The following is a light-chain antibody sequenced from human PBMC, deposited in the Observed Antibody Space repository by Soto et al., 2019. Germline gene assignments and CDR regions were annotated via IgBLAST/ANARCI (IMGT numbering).Light chain of an antibody. V-gene: IGKV3-15*01. Sequence: ERVMTQSPAALSVSPGERATLSCRASQSVNSNLAWYQQKPGQAPRLLIYGASTRATGIPARFSGSGSGTEFSLTISSLQSEDFAVYYCQQYNSWHLTFGGGTKVDIK. CDR3: QQYNSWHLT. CDR1: QSVNSN. J-gene: IGKJ4*01. CDR2: GAS.